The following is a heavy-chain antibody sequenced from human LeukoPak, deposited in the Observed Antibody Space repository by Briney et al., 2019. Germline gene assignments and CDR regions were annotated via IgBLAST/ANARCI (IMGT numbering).Heavy chain of an antibody. D-gene: IGHD3-10*01. CDR1: GFTFSSYA. Sequence: GGSLRLSCAASGFTFSSYAMSWVRQAPGKGLEWVSAISGSGGSTYYADSVKGRFSISRDNSKNTLYLQMSSLRAEDTAVYYCAGYGSGSYFMWYYFDYWGQGTLVTVSS. CDR2: ISGSGGST. CDR3: AGYGSGSYFMWYYFDY. V-gene: IGHV3-23*01. J-gene: IGHJ4*02.